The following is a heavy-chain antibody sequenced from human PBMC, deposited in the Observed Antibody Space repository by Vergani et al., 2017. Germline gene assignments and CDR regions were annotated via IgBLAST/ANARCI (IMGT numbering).Heavy chain of an antibody. J-gene: IGHJ5*02. V-gene: IGHV1-45*02. D-gene: IGHD2-2*01. CDR2: ITPFNGNP. CDR3: ALAESSTSCINSVCITPETGSWFDP. Sequence: QMQLVQSGAEVKKTGSSVKVSCKASGYTFTYRYLHWVRQAPGQALEWMAWITPFNGNPNYAQKFQDRVTITRDRSMSTAYMELSSLRSEDTAMYYCALAESSTSCINSVCITPETGSWFDPWGQGTVVTVSS. CDR1: GYTFTYRY.